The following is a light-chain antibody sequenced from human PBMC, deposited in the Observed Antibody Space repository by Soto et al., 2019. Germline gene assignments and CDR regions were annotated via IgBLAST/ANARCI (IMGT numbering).Light chain of an antibody. CDR2: DAS. CDR3: QQYDILPIT. CDR1: QDISNY. Sequence: DNQITQSPSSMSESVGDRVTITCQASQDISNYFNWYQQKPGKAPKLLIYDASNLEIGVPSRFSGSGSGTHFTFTISSLQTEDIGTYYCQQYDILPITFGRGTRLEI. V-gene: IGKV1-33*01. J-gene: IGKJ5*01.